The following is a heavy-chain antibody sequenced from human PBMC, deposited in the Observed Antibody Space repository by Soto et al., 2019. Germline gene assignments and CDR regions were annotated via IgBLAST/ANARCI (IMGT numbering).Heavy chain of an antibody. J-gene: IGHJ4*02. Sequence: QVQLVESGGGVVQPGRSLRLSCAASGFTFSSYGMHWVRQAPGKGLEWVAVIWYDGSNKYYADSVKGRFTISRDNSKNTLYLQMNSLRAEDTAVYYCARGGYYDSSRYYNDYWGQGTLVSVSS. V-gene: IGHV3-33*01. CDR2: IWYDGSNK. CDR1: GFTFSSYG. D-gene: IGHD3-22*01. CDR3: ARGGYYDSSRYYNDY.